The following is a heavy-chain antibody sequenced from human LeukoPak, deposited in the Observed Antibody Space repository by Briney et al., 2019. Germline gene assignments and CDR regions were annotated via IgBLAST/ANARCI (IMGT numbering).Heavy chain of an antibody. CDR2: IRYDGSNK. V-gene: IGHV3-30*02. D-gene: IGHD2-21*01. Sequence: PGGSLRLSCAASGFTFSSYAMSWVRQAPGKGLEWVAFIRYDGSNKYYADSVKGRFTISRDNAKNSLYLQMNNLRAEDTAMFYCATSMAQDVDAFHIWGQGTMVTVSS. CDR1: GFTFSSYA. CDR3: ATSMAQDVDAFHI. J-gene: IGHJ3*02.